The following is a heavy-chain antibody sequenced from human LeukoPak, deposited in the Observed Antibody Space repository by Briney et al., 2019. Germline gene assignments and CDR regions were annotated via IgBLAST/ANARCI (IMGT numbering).Heavy chain of an antibody. CDR3: AKDWANFDY. Sequence: SGGSLRLSCAASGFTFFNYWMSWVRQAPGKGLEWVANINLEGSQKYYVDSLKGRFTISRDNANNLLYLQMNSLRAEDTAVYYCAKDWANFDYWGQGTLVTVSS. V-gene: IGHV3-7*01. D-gene: IGHD3-16*01. J-gene: IGHJ4*02. CDR2: INLEGSQK. CDR1: GFTFFNYW.